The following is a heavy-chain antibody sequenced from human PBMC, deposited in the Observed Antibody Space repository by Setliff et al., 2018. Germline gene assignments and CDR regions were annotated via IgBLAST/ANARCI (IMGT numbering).Heavy chain of an antibody. CDR2: IYTSGST. CDR3: AGDSRGNPPNYMDV. V-gene: IGHV4-4*07. Sequence: PSETLSLTCTVSGGSISSYYWSWIRQPAGKGLEWIGRIYTSGSTNYNPSLKSRVTMSVDTSKNQFSLKLSSVTAADTAVYYCAGDSRGNPPNYMDVWGKGTTVTVSS. J-gene: IGHJ6*03. CDR1: GGSISSYY.